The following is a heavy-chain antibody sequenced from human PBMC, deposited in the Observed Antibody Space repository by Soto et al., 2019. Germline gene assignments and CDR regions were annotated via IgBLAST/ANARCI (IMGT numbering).Heavy chain of an antibody. CDR1: GGSISSSSYY. Sequence: PSETLSLTCTVSGGSISSSSYYWGWIRQPPGKGLEWIGSIYYSGSTYYNPSLKSRVTISVDTSKNQFSLKLSSVTAADTAVYYCARLPSYEMITFGGVIVYFDYWGQGTLVTVSS. CDR3: ARLPSYEMITFGGVIVYFDY. V-gene: IGHV4-39*01. J-gene: IGHJ4*02. D-gene: IGHD3-16*02. CDR2: IYYSGST.